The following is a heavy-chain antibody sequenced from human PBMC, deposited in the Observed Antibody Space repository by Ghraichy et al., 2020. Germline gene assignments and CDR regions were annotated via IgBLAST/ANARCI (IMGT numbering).Heavy chain of an antibody. V-gene: IGHV3-64D*06. CDR3: VKTSYDLSLDY. Sequence: GGSLRLSCSASGFTFKNYAMHWVRQAPGRGLEYVSSITTNGSTTYYADSVQGRFTISRDNSRNTLHLQMDSLRTEDTAVYYCVKTSYDLSLDYWGQGTLGPVSS. CDR1: GFTFKNYA. CDR2: ITTNGSTT. D-gene: IGHD3-3*01. J-gene: IGHJ4*02.